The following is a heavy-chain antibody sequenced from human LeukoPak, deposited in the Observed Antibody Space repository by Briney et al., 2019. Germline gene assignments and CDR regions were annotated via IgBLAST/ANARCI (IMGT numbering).Heavy chain of an antibody. Sequence: GESLRLSCAASGFTFSDYYMSWIRQAPGKGLELVSYISSSGSTIYYADSVKGRFTISRDNAKNSLYLQMNSLRAEDTAVYYCASYRYYDDSSGYHIYWGQGTLVTVSS. J-gene: IGHJ4*02. CDR3: ASYRYYDDSSGYHIY. CDR1: GFTFSDYY. CDR2: ISSSGSTI. D-gene: IGHD3-22*01. V-gene: IGHV3-11*04.